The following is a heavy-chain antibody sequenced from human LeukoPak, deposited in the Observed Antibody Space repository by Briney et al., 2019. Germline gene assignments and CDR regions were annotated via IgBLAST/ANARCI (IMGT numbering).Heavy chain of an antibody. CDR2: FDPEDGET. CDR1: GYTLTELS. CDR3: ATVGNDDSSGQLHN. J-gene: IGHJ4*02. Sequence: ASVEVSCKVSGYTLTELSMHWVRQAPGKGLEWMGGFDPEDGETIYAQKFQGRVTMTEDTSTDTAYMELSSLRSEDTAVYYCATVGNDDSSGQLHNWGQGTLVTVSS. D-gene: IGHD3-22*01. V-gene: IGHV1-24*01.